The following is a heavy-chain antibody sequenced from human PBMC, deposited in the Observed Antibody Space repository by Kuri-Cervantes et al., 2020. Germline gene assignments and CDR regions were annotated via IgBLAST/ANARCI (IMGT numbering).Heavy chain of an antibody. CDR2: IYSGGST. CDR3: ARDFYRGRDH. D-gene: IGHD2/OR15-2a*01. J-gene: IGHJ4*02. CDR1: GFAFSSSA. V-gene: IGHV3-66*01. Sequence: GESLKISRAASGFAFSSSAMTWVRQAPGKGLEWVSVIYSGGSTYYADSVKGRFTISRDNAKNSLYLQMNSLRAEDTAVYYCARDFYRGRDHWGQGTLVTVSS.